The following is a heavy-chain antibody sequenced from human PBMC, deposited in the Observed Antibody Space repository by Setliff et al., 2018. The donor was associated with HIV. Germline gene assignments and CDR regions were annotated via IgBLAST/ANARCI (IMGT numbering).Heavy chain of an antibody. CDR1: GFSFSSFA. CDR3: VKGAPDYDTNPFYYYFYMHV. J-gene: IGHJ6*03. V-gene: IGHV3-23*03. Sequence: GGSLRLSCAASGFSFSSFAMTWVRQVPGKGLELVSAIYGGGGYTYYADSVKGRFTISRDNSQNTLSLQMNGLRVDDTAVYYCVKGAPDYDTNPFYYYFYMHVWGKGTTVTVSS. CDR2: IYGGGGYT. D-gene: IGHD4-17*01.